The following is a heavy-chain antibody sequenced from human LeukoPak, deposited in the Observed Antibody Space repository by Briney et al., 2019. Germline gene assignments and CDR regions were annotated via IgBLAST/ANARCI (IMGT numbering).Heavy chain of an antibody. CDR3: ATDKGGPGTTFHDPFDN. Sequence: ASVKVSLKVSGHTLSEISMHWVRQAPGKGLEWMGSFDPEDGETMYAENFQGRFTMTEDTSRDTAYMELSSLRSEDTAVYFCATDKGGPGTTFHDPFDNWGQGTMVTVSS. D-gene: IGHD1-7*01. V-gene: IGHV1-24*01. CDR2: FDPEDGET. CDR1: GHTLSEIS. J-gene: IGHJ3*02.